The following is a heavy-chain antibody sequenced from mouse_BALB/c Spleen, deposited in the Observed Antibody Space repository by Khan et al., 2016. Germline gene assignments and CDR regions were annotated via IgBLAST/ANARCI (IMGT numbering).Heavy chain of an antibody. J-gene: IGHJ1*01. CDR1: GFDFSRYW. V-gene: IGHV4-1*02. Sequence: EVKLLESGGGLVQPGGSLKLSCAASGFDFSRYWMSWVRQAPGKGLEWIGEINPDSSTINYTPSLKDKFIISRDNAKNTQYLQMSKVRSDDTSLYDCSSTFWYFDVWGAGTTVTVSS. CDR2: INPDSSTI. CDR3: SSTFWYFDV.